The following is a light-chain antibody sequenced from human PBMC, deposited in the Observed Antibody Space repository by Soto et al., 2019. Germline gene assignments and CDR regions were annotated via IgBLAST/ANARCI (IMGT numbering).Light chain of an antibody. CDR3: QQTYRLPWT. Sequence: DIQMTQSPSSLSASVGDRVTIACRASQTISYYVNWYQQKPGKAPMLLIYSASSLQSGVPSRFSGGGSGTDLTLTINSLQPEDFATYICQQTYRLPWTFGQGTKVEI. CDR1: QTISYY. V-gene: IGKV1-39*01. CDR2: SAS. J-gene: IGKJ1*01.